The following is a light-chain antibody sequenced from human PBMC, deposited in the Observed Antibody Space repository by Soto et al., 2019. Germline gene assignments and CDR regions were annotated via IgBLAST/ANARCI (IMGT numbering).Light chain of an antibody. CDR2: HAS. V-gene: IGKV1-8*01. CDR1: QAISSY. CDR3: QQYNSYS. Sequence: RLTEYPSLLSASTGVSVTIICLASQAISSYLAWYQQKPGKAPKLLIYHASTLESGVPSRFSGSGSGTEFTLTISSLQPDDFATYYCQQYNSYSFGQGTKVDI. J-gene: IGKJ1*01.